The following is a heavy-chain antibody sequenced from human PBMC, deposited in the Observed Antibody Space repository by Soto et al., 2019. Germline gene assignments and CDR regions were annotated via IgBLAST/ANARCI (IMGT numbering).Heavy chain of an antibody. CDR3: ARRILLWSVRDAFDI. J-gene: IGHJ3*02. Sequence: PGESLKISCKGFGYTYPSYWIGWVRRMPGKGLEWMGIIYPEDSDTRYSPSFQGQVTISADKSISTAYLQWSSLKASDTAMYYCARRILLWSVRDAFDIWGQGTMVTVSS. V-gene: IGHV5-51*01. CDR2: IYPEDSDT. D-gene: IGHD3-10*01. CDR1: GYTYPSYW.